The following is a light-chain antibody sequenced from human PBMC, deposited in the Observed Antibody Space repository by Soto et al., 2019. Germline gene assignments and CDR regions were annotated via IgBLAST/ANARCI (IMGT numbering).Light chain of an antibody. Sequence: EIVLTQSPGTLSLSLGERATLSCRASQSVSSSYLAWYQQKPGEAPRLLIYGASSRPTGIPDRFSGSGSGTDFPLTISSLEPEDFAVYYCQQYGSSPVTFGQGTKLEIK. J-gene: IGKJ2*01. CDR1: QSVSSSY. CDR2: GAS. V-gene: IGKV3-20*01. CDR3: QQYGSSPVT.